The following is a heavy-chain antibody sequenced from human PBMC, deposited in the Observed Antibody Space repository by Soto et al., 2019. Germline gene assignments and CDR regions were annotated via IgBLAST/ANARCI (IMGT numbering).Heavy chain of an antibody. V-gene: IGHV1-8*01. D-gene: IGHD6-6*01. J-gene: IGHJ4*02. CDR1: GYTFTSYD. CDR3: AKRSIAAPYYFDY. Sequence: ASVKVSCKASGYTFTSYDINWVRQATGQGLEWMGWMNPNSGNTGYAQKFQGRVTMTRNTSISTAYMELSSLRSEDTAVYYCAKRSIAAPYYFDYWGRGTLVTVSS. CDR2: MNPNSGNT.